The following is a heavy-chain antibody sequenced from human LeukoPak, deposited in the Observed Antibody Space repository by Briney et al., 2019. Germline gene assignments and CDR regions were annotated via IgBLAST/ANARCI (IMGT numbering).Heavy chain of an antibody. Sequence: GGSLILSCAASGFTFSSYSMNWVRQAPGKGLEWVSSISSSSSYIYYADSVKGRFTISRENAKNSLYLQMNSLRAEDTAVYYCARGRAGGPDDAFDIWGQGTMVTVSS. CDR3: ARGRAGGPDDAFDI. CDR1: GFTFSSYS. V-gene: IGHV3-21*01. CDR2: ISSSSSYI. D-gene: IGHD3-16*01. J-gene: IGHJ3*02.